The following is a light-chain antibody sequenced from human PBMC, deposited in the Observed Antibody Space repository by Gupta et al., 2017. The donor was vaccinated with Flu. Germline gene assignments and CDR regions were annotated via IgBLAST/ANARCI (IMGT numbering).Light chain of an antibody. CDR3: AAWDDNLSNYV. CDR1: SSNIASNS. V-gene: IGLV1-44*01. J-gene: IGLJ1*01. CDR2: SSN. Sequence: QSVLTQPPSTSGTPGQRVTISCSGSSSNIASNSVNWYQQLPGMAPKLLIYSSNQRPSGVPDRFSGSKSGTSGSLAISGLQSEDEADYYCAAWDDNLSNYVFATGTKVTVL.